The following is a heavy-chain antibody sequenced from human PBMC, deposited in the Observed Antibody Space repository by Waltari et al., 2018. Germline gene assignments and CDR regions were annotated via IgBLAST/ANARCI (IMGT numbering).Heavy chain of an antibody. CDR1: GFTFRSYE. CDR3: ARDGYNSFDY. V-gene: IGHV3-48*03. J-gene: IGHJ4*02. D-gene: IGHD5-12*01. Sequence: EVHLVESGGGLVQLGGSLRLACAPSGFTFRSYEMNWVRQAPGKGLEWVAYILSSGRTTYYTDSVKGRFTISRDNAKNSLYLQMNSLRAEDTAVYYCARDGYNSFDYWGQGTLVTVSS. CDR2: ILSSGRTT.